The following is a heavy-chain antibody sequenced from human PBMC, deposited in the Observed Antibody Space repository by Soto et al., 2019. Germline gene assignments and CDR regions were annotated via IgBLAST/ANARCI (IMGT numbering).Heavy chain of an antibody. J-gene: IGHJ4*02. D-gene: IGHD3-22*01. CDR1: GDSFSSSGHY. CDR2: VSYSGYT. CDR3: ARYYDTFDS. Sequence: QLQLQESGPGLVKPSETLSLTCTVSGDSFSSSGHYWGWIRQPPGKGLEWIGSVSYSGYTYDNLSLKSRVTISVDTSKNQFSLNLASVTAADTAVYYCARYYDTFDSWGQGTLVTVSS. V-gene: IGHV4-39*01.